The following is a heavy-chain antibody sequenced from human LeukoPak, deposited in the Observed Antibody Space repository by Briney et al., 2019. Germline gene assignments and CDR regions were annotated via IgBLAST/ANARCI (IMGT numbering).Heavy chain of an antibody. J-gene: IGHJ5*01. V-gene: IGHV6-1*01. CDR2: TYYRSEWFI. CDR3: ARSSAGFDS. CDR1: GDSVSSNSAV. D-gene: IGHD3-16*01. Sequence: SQTLSLTCAISGDSVSSNSAVWNWIRQSPSRGLEWLGRTYYRSEWFIDYAPSGKSRISINPDTSKNQFSLQLASVAPEDTAVYYCARSSAGFDSWGQGTLVTVSS.